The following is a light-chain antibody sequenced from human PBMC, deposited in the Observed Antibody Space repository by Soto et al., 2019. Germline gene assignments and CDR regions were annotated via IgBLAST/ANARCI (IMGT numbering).Light chain of an antibody. CDR2: GVS. Sequence: EIVLTQSPGTLSLSPGERATLSCRASQSVSSNYLAWYQQKPGQAPRLLMYGVSSRATGIPDRSSGTGFGTDCTLTISRLEPEDFAVYYCQQYGSSPFTFGRGTKVDIK. CDR1: QSVSSNY. J-gene: IGKJ3*01. V-gene: IGKV3-20*01. CDR3: QQYGSSPFT.